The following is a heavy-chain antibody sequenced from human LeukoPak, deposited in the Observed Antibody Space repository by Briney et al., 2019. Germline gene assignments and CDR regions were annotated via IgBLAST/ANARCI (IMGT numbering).Heavy chain of an antibody. D-gene: IGHD5-12*01. J-gene: IGHJ6*03. CDR2: IYSGGST. V-gene: IGHV3-66*01. CDR1: GFTVSSNY. Sequence: PGGSLRLSCAASGFTVSSNYMSWVRQAPGKGLEWVSVIYSGGSTYYADSVKGRFTISRDNSKNTLYLQMNSLRAEDTAVYYCASSVGGYDSYYYYMDVWGKGTTVTISS. CDR3: ASSVGGYDSYYYYMDV.